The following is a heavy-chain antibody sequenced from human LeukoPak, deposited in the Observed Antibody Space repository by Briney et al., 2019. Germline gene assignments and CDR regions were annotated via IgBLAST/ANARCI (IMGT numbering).Heavy chain of an antibody. J-gene: IGHJ4*02. CDR2: INHSGST. D-gene: IGHD2-8*01. Sequence: SETLSLTFAVHGGSFSGYYWSWIRQPPGKGLDWIGEINHSGSTNYNPSLKGRVTISVDTPKNQFSRKLSSVTPADPPLYNVARRMALWGQGTMVTVSS. CDR3: ARRMAL. CDR1: GGSFSGYY. V-gene: IGHV4-34*01.